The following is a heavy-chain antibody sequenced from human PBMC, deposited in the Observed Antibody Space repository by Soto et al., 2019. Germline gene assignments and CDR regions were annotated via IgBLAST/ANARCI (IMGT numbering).Heavy chain of an antibody. V-gene: IGHV3-48*01. D-gene: IGHD6-13*01. Sequence: EVQLVESGGGLVQPGGSLRLSCAASGFTFSSYNMNWVRQAPGKGLEWVSYISGSSYTIYYAYSVKGRFTISRDNAKNSLYLQMNTLRAEDTAVYYCARDGQQQLAYYFDYWGQGTLVTVSS. CDR1: GFTFSSYN. CDR3: ARDGQQQLAYYFDY. CDR2: ISGSSYTI. J-gene: IGHJ4*02.